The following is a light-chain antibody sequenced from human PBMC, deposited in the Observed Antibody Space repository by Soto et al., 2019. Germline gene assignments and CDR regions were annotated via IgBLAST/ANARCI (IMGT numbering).Light chain of an antibody. CDR1: QSISTW. V-gene: IGKV1-5*03. Sequence: DIQLTQSPSILSASVGDRVTITCRASQSISTWLAWYQQKPGTAPKLLIHKASTLESGVPSRFSGIRSGTEFTLTVSSLQPDDFATYYCQQYNDSFPYTFXQGTKVDIK. CDR2: KAS. CDR3: QQYNDSFPYT. J-gene: IGKJ2*01.